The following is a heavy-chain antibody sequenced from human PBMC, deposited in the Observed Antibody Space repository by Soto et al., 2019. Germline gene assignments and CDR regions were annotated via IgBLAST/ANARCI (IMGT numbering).Heavy chain of an antibody. D-gene: IGHD6-19*01. CDR3: AREGSGWYGVLDY. CDR2: IKQDGSEK. V-gene: IGHV3-7*01. CDR1: GFTFSSYW. J-gene: IGHJ4*02. Sequence: PGGSLRLSCAASGFTFSSYWMSWVRQAPGKGLEWVANIKQDGSEKYYVDSMKGRFTISRDNAKNSLYLQMNSLRAEDTAVYYCAREGSGWYGVLDYWGQGTLVTVSS.